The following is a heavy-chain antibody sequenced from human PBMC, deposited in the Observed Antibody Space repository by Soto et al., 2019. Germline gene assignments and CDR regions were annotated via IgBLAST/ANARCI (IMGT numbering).Heavy chain of an antibody. J-gene: IGHJ5*02. CDR3: ATVATHSYNWIDP. Sequence: EVQLVESGGGLVQPGGSLRLSCAASGFTFSTYWMHWVRQAPGKGLVWVSRINADGSTTTYADSVKGRFTSSRDNAKNTLYLQMNSLRPEDTAVYFCATVATHSYNWIDPWGQGTLVTISS. D-gene: IGHD3-3*02. V-gene: IGHV3-74*01. CDR2: INADGSTT. CDR1: GFTFSTYW.